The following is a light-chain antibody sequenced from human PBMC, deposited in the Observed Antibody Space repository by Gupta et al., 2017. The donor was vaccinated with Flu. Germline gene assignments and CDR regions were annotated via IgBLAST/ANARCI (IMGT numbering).Light chain of an antibody. CDR2: EVA. V-gene: IGLV2-14*01. Sequence: SSDVGGYNYVTWYQQHPGKAPKLMIYEVANRPSGVSHRFSGSKSGNTASLTISGLQAEDEADYYCSSYTTSSTLYVFGTGTKVTVL. CDR1: SSDVGGYNY. J-gene: IGLJ1*01. CDR3: SSYTTSSTLYV.